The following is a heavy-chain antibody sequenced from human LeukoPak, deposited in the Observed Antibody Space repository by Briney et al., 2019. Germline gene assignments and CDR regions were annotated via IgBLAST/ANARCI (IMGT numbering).Heavy chain of an antibody. J-gene: IGHJ3*01. Sequence: GGSLRLSCAASGFTVSSHYMNWVRQAPGKGLQWVSVLYSDGTTYYADSVKGRFTISRDNSRSTLYLQMNSLRAEDSAVYFCARVAYYRVTADQITDAFDVWGRGTAVTVSS. V-gene: IGHV3-66*01. D-gene: IGHD2-21*02. CDR3: ARVAYYRVTADQITDAFDV. CDR1: GFTVSSHY. CDR2: LYSDGTT.